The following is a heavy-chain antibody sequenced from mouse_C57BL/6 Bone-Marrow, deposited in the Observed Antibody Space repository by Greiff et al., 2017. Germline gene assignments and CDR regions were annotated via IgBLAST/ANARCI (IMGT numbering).Heavy chain of an antibody. CDR3: ARDSEIYYYGSDWYFDV. J-gene: IGHJ1*03. CDR2: ISYSGST. V-gene: IGHV3-1*01. Sequence: EVQLQQSGPGMVKPSQSLSLTCTVTGYSITSGYDWHWIRHFPGNKLEWMGYISYSGSTNYNPSLQSRISITLDPSKNHFFLKLNSVTTEDTATYYCARDSEIYYYGSDWYFDVWGTGTTVTVSS. D-gene: IGHD1-1*01. CDR1: GYSITSGYD.